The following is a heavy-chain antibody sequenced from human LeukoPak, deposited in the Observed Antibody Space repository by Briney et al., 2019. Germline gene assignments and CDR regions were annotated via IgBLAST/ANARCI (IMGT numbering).Heavy chain of an antibody. D-gene: IGHD1-26*01. V-gene: IGHV3-23*01. CDR3: AKKVVVGATSPYSDFQD. CDR1: GFTVSSNY. J-gene: IGHJ1*01. Sequence: GGSLGLSCAASGFTVSSNYMSWVRQAPGKGLEWVSAISGSGVTTHYAGSVKGRFSISRDNSKNTLYLQMNSLRAEDTALYYCAKKVVVGATSPYSDFQDWGQGTLVTVSS. CDR2: ISGSGVTT.